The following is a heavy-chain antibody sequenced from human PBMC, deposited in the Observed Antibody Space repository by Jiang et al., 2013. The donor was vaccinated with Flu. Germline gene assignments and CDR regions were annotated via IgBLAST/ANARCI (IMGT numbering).Heavy chain of an antibody. CDR1: GGSISSYY. V-gene: IGHV4-59*08. CDR3: ARHMGPNSSGWYPYYYYYGMDV. Sequence: SGPGLVKPSETLSLTCTVSGGSISSYYWSWIRQPPGKGLEWIGYIYYSGSTNYNPSLKSRVTISVDTSKNQFSLKLSSVTAADTAVYYCARHMGPNSSGWYPYYYYYGMDVWGKGTTVTVSS. J-gene: IGHJ6*04. D-gene: IGHD6-19*01. CDR2: IYYSGST.